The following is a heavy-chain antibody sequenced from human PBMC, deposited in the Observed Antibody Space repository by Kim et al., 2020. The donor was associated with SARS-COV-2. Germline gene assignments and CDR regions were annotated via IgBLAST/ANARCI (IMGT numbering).Heavy chain of an antibody. D-gene: IGHD3-22*01. V-gene: IGHV1-69*06. J-gene: IGHJ4*02. CDR2: IIPIFGTA. Sequence: SVKVSCKASGGTFSSYAISWVRQAPGQGLEWMGGIIPIFGTANYAQKFQGRVTITADKSTSTAYMELSSLRSEDTAVYYCARGGTYYYDSSGYPPDYWGQGTLVTVSS. CDR3: ARGGTYYYDSSGYPPDY. CDR1: GGTFSSYA.